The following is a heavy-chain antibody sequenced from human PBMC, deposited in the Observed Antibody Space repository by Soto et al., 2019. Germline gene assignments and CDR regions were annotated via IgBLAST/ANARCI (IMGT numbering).Heavy chain of an antibody. D-gene: IGHD3-22*01. J-gene: IGHJ5*02. CDR1: GYTFVSYG. V-gene: IGHV1-18*04. CDR3: ARDQNFFDSSGCYDH. CDR2: ISPYNGNT. Sequence: QIQLVQSAAEVKKPGASVKVSCKTSGYTFVSYGISWVRQAPGQGLEWMGWISPYNGNTNFAQRFRGRVTLTTDTSTDIVYMDLGSLKSDDSAVYYCARDQNFFDSSGCYDHWGQGTLITVSS.